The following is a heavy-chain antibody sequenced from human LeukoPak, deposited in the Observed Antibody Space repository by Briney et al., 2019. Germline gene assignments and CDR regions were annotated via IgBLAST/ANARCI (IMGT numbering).Heavy chain of an antibody. J-gene: IGHJ1*01. Sequence: GGSLRLSCAASGFTFSNAWMSWVRQAPGKGLEWVGRIKSKTDGGTTDYAAPVKGRFTISRDDSKNTLYLQMNSLKTEDTAVYYCTTEHIVVVIAILEYFQHWGQGTLVTVSS. CDR2: IKSKTDGGTT. CDR1: GFTFSNAW. D-gene: IGHD2-21*01. CDR3: TTEHIVVVIAILEYFQH. V-gene: IGHV3-15*01.